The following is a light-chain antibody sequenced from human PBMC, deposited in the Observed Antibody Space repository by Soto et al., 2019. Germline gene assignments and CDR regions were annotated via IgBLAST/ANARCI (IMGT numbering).Light chain of an antibody. Sequence: QSALTQPASVSGSPGQSITISCTGTSSDVGRYNYVSWYQQHPGKAPKLMIYEGSNRPSGVSNRFSASKSGNTAALTISGRPAEDEDDYYCASYTSSTTWVFGGGTKLTVL. J-gene: IGLJ3*02. V-gene: IGLV2-14*01. CDR3: ASYTSSTTWV. CDR1: SSDVGRYNY. CDR2: EGS.